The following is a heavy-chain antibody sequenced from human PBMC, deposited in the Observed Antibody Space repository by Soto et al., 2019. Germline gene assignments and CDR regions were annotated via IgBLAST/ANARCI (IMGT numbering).Heavy chain of an antibody. D-gene: IGHD1-1*01. Sequence: GGSLRLSCAASGFTFSSYGMHWVRQAPGKGLEWVAVIWYDESNKYYADSVKGRFTISRDNSKNTLYLQMNSLRAEDTAVYYCARGNWNDGGAFDIWGQGTMVTVSS. CDR3: ARGNWNDGGAFDI. V-gene: IGHV3-33*01. J-gene: IGHJ3*02. CDR1: GFTFSSYG. CDR2: IWYDESNK.